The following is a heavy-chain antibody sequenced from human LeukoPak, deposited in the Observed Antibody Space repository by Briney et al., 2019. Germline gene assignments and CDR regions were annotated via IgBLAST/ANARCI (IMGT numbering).Heavy chain of an antibody. V-gene: IGHV4-59*01. CDR3: ASNTLDRSSFDY. Sequence: PSETLSLTCTVSGCSITNYYWSWIRQPPGKGREWIGYIYYSGTTNYNPSLKSRVTISVDTSKKQFSLNLSSVTAADPAVYYCASNTLDRSSFDYWGQGTLVTVSS. CDR2: IYYSGTT. J-gene: IGHJ4*02. CDR1: GCSITNYY. D-gene: IGHD3-22*01.